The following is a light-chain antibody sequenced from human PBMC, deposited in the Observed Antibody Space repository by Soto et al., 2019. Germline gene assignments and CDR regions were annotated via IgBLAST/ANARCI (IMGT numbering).Light chain of an antibody. V-gene: IGKV1-5*03. J-gene: IGKJ1*01. Sequence: DIRMTQSPSTLSASVGDRVTITCRASQSINSWLAWYQQKPGKVPKLMIFMASNLQSGVPSRFRGSESGTDFTLTISGLQPDDFATYYCQQYNNFPWTFGQGPRVEIK. CDR1: QSINSW. CDR2: MAS. CDR3: QQYNNFPWT.